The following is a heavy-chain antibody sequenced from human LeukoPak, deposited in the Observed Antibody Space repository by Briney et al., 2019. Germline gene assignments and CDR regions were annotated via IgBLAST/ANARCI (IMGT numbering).Heavy chain of an antibody. CDR1: GGSISSGGYY. D-gene: IGHD2-8*01. CDR3: ARAGYCTNGVCYTGPRYYYYMDV. Sequence: PSETLSLTCSVSGGSISSGGYYWSWIRQHPGKGLEWIGYIYNSGSTYYNPSLKSRVTISVDRSKNQFSLKLSSVTAADTAVYYCARAGYCTNGVCYTGPRYYYYMDVWGKGTTVTVSS. J-gene: IGHJ6*03. CDR2: IYNSGST. V-gene: IGHV4-31*03.